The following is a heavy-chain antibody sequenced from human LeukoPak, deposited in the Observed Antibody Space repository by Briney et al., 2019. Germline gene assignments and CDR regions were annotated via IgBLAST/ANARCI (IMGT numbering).Heavy chain of an antibody. CDR2: ISGSGGST. D-gene: IGHD2-2*01. Sequence: GGSLRLSCAASGFTFSIYAMSWVRQAPGKGLEWVSAISGSGGSTYYADSVKGRFTISRDNSKNTLYLQMNSLRAEDTAVYYCAKAGLKVVRDIVVVPAALDYWGQGTMVIVSS. V-gene: IGHV3-23*01. CDR3: AKAGLKVVRDIVVVPAALDY. J-gene: IGHJ4*02. CDR1: GFTFSIYA.